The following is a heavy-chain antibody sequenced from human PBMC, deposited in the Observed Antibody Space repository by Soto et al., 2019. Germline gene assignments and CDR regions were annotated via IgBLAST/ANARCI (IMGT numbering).Heavy chain of an antibody. CDR1: GFTFSSYA. D-gene: IGHD3-3*01. CDR2: IIGSGGNT. Sequence: GGSLRLSCAGSGFTFSSYAMAWVRQAPGKGLEWVSVIIGSGGNTYSADSVKGRFTISRDNSKNTLYLRMNSLRAEDTAIYYCAKYTMTYYYYSCMYVWGKGTTVTVSS. V-gene: IGHV3-23*01. CDR3: AKYTMTYYYYSCMYV. J-gene: IGHJ6*03.